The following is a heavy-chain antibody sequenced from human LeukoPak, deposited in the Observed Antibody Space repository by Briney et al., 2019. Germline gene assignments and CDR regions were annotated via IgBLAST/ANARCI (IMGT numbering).Heavy chain of an antibody. V-gene: IGHV4-4*07. CDR3: ARGNYYDSRNAFDI. J-gene: IGHJ3*02. Sequence: SETLSLTCTVSGGSISSYYWSWIRQPAGKGLKWIGRISDSGRTKYNPSLKNRVTMSADTSKNQFSLKLSSVTAADTAVYYCARGNYYDSRNAFDIWGQGTMVTVSS. D-gene: IGHD3-22*01. CDR1: GGSISSYY. CDR2: ISDSGRT.